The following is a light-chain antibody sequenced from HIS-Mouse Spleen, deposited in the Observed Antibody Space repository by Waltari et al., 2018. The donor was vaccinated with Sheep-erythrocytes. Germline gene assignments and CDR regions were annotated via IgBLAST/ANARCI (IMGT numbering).Light chain of an antibody. CDR3: SSYAGSNNWV. CDR1: SSDVGGYNY. Sequence: QSALTQPPSASGSPGQSVTISCTGTSSDVGGYNYVSWYQQHPGKAPKLMIYEVSKRPAGVSGGFSGSKSGKAASLTGSGLQDEDEADYYCSSYAGSNNWVFGGGTKLTVL. J-gene: IGLJ3*02. V-gene: IGLV2-8*01. CDR2: EVS.